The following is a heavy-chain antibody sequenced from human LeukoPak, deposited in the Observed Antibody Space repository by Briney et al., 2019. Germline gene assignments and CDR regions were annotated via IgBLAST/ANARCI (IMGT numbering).Heavy chain of an antibody. V-gene: IGHV3-74*01. D-gene: IGHD3-10*01. CDR3: ARKPDYYGADY. Sequence: PGGSLRLPCAASGFTFSNYWMHWVRQVPGKGLVWVSRIKGDGGSPTYADSVKGRFTISRDNAKHTLYLQMNSLRADDTAVYYCARKPDYYGADYWGQGTLVTVSS. J-gene: IGHJ4*02. CDR2: IKGDGGSP. CDR1: GFTFSNYW.